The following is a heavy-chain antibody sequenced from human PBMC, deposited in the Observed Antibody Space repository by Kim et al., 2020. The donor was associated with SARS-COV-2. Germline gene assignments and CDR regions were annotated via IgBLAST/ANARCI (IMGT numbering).Heavy chain of an antibody. V-gene: IGHV1-8*01. D-gene: IGHD5-12*01. J-gene: IGHJ4*02. CDR3: ARGRRLRPTFDS. Sequence: TGYATKRQGRVTMTRNTSISTAFMELSSLRAEDTAVYYCARGRRLRPTFDSWGQGTRVTVSS. CDR2: T.